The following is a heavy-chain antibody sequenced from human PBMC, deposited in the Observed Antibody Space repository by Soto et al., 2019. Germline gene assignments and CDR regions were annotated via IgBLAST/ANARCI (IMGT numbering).Heavy chain of an antibody. Sequence: PGGSLRLSCAASGFTFSSYAMSWVRQAPGKGLEWVSAISGSGGSTYYADSVKGRFTISRDNSKNTLYLQMNSLRAEDTAVYYCAKDREVVAENTSHFDYWGQGTLVTVSS. J-gene: IGHJ4*02. V-gene: IGHV3-23*01. CDR1: GFTFSSYA. CDR2: ISGSGGST. D-gene: IGHD2-15*01. CDR3: AKDREVVAENTSHFDY.